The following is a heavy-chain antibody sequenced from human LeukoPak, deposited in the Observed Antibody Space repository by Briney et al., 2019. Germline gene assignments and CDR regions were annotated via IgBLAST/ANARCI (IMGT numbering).Heavy chain of an antibody. D-gene: IGHD5-18*01. CDR2: ISYSGST. CDR3: ARDVTLDS. CDR1: GGSISSYY. Sequence: SETLSLTCTVSGGSISSYYWSWIRQPPGKGLEWIGYISYSGSTNYNPSLKSRVTISVDTSKNQFSLKLSSVTAADTAVYYCARDVTLDSRGQGTLVTVSS. V-gene: IGHV4-59*01. J-gene: IGHJ4*02.